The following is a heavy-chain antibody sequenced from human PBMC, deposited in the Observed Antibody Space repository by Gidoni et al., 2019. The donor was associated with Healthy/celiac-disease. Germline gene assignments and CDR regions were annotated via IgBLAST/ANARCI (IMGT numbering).Heavy chain of an antibody. Sequence: VQLLESGGGLVQPGGSLRLSCAASGFTFITYAMSWVRQAPGKGLEWVSAISGSGGSTYYADSVKGRFTISRDNSKNTLYLQMNSLRAEDTAVYYCAKDRERTYYYDSTGLDIWGQGTMVTVSS. D-gene: IGHD3-22*01. J-gene: IGHJ3*02. CDR1: GFTFITYA. CDR3: AKDRERTYYYDSTGLDI. V-gene: IGHV3-23*01. CDR2: ISGSGGST.